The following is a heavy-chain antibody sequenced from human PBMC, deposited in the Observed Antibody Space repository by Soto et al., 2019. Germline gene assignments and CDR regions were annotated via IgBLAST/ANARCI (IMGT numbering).Heavy chain of an antibody. CDR3: ARIVATAYAFDI. V-gene: IGHV4-61*01. Sequence: QVQLQESGPGLVKPSETLSLTCTVSGGSVSSGSYYWSWIRQPPGKGLEWIGYIYYSGSTNYNPSLKSRVTISVDTSKNQFSLKLSSVTAADTAVYYCARIVATAYAFDIWGQGTMVTVSS. D-gene: IGHD5-12*01. CDR1: GGSVSSGSYY. J-gene: IGHJ3*02. CDR2: IYYSGST.